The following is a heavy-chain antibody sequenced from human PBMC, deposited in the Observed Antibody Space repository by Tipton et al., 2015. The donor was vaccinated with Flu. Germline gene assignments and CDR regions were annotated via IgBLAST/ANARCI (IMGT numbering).Heavy chain of an antibody. V-gene: IGHV3-33*01. CDR2: IWYDGSNK. Sequence: SLRLSCAASGFTFSSYGMHWVRQAPGKGLEWVAVIWYDGSNKYYADSVKGRFTLSRDNSKHTLYLQMNSLRAEDTAVYYCARGPGNHYYYYGMDVWGQGTTVTVSS. CDR3: ARGPGNHYYYYGMDV. J-gene: IGHJ6*02. CDR1: GFTFSSYG.